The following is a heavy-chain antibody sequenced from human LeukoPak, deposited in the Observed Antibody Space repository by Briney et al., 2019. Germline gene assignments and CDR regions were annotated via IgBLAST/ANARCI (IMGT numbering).Heavy chain of an antibody. CDR1: GGSFSGYY. V-gene: IGHV4-34*01. J-gene: IGHJ5*02. Sequence: SETLSLTCAVYGGSFSGYYWGWIRQPPGKGLEWIGSIYHSGSTYYNPSLKSRVTISVDTSKNQFSLKLSSVTAADTAVYYCARGQGYSYGYEWFDPWGQGTLVTVSS. D-gene: IGHD5-18*01. CDR2: IYHSGST. CDR3: ARGQGYSYGYEWFDP.